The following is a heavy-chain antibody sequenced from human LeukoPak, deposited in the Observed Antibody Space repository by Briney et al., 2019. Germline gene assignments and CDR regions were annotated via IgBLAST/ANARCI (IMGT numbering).Heavy chain of an antibody. CDR1: GGSISSYY. J-gene: IGHJ2*01. CDR3: AGATGPYWYVDL. V-gene: IGHV4-59*08. CDR2: IYYSRST. Sequence: SETLSLTCTVSGGSISSYYWSWIRQPPGKGLEWIGYIYYSRSTNYNPSLRSRVTISSDTSNNRFSLKLSSVTAADTAVYYCAGATGPYWYVDLWGRGTLVTVSS. D-gene: IGHD1-1*01.